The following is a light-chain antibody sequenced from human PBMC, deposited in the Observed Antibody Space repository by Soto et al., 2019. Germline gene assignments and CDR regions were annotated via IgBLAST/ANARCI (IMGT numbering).Light chain of an antibody. CDR1: QSVSSN. CDR3: QQYNNWTLYT. V-gene: IGKV3-15*01. Sequence: EIVMTQSPATLSVSPGERATLSCRASQSVSSNLAWYQQKPGQAPRLLIYGASTRATGIPARFSGSGSGTEFPLNISSLQSEDFAVYYCQQYNNWTLYTFGQGTKLEIK. CDR2: GAS. J-gene: IGKJ2*01.